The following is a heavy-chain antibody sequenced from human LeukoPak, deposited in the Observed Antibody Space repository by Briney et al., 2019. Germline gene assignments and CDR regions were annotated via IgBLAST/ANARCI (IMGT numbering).Heavy chain of an antibody. V-gene: IGHV1-69*04. CDR3: AREVERYCSGGSCYADDY. Sequence: ASVKVSCKASVGTFSSYAISWVRQAPGQGLEWMGRIIPILGIANYAQQFQGRVTITADKSTSTAYMELSSLRSEDTAVYYCAREVERYCSGGSCYADDYWGQGTLVTVSS. D-gene: IGHD2-15*01. CDR2: IIPILGIA. CDR1: VGTFSSYA. J-gene: IGHJ4*02.